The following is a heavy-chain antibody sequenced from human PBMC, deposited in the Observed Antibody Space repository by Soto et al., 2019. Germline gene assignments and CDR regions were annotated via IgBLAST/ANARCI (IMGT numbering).Heavy chain of an antibody. Sequence: QVQLVQSGAEVKKPGASLKVSCQASGYTFTSYAMHWVRQAPGQRLEWMGWINAGNGNTKYSQKFQGRVTITRDTSASTDYMELSSLRSEDTAVYYCARARADCSGGSCSSSLYWYFDLWGRGTLVTVSS. CDR1: GYTFTSYA. J-gene: IGHJ2*01. V-gene: IGHV1-3*01. CDR2: INAGNGNT. CDR3: ARARADCSGGSCSSSLYWYFDL. D-gene: IGHD2-15*01.